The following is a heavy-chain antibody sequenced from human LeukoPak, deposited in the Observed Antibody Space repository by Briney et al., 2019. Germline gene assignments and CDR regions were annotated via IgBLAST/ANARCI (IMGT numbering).Heavy chain of an antibody. D-gene: IGHD3-22*01. CDR2: INPNSGGT. Sequence: ASVKVSCKASGYTFTGYYMHWVRQAPGQGLEWMGWINPNSGGTNYAQKFQGRVTMTRDTSISTAYMELSRLRSDDTAVYYCAREGDSSGYPFGYWGQGTLVTVSS. CDR1: GYTFTGYY. CDR3: AREGDSSGYPFGY. V-gene: IGHV1-2*02. J-gene: IGHJ4*02.